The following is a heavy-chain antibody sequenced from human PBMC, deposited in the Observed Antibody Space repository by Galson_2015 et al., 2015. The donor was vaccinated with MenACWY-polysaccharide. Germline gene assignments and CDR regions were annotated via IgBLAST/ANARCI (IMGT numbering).Heavy chain of an antibody. V-gene: IGHV4-39*07. Sequence: SETLSLTCTVSGDSISSSSYFWGWIRQPPGKGLEWIGSISNSGSTYYNPSLKSRVTMSVDTSKNQVSLKLSSVTAADTAVYYCARVLGAARPRFDYWGQGTLVTVSS. CDR3: ARVLGAARPRFDY. J-gene: IGHJ4*02. D-gene: IGHD6-6*01. CDR2: ISNSGST. CDR1: GDSISSSSYF.